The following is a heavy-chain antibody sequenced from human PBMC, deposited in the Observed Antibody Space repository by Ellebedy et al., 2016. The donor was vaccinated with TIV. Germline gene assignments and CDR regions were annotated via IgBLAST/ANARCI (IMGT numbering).Heavy chain of an antibody. J-gene: IGHJ6*02. CDR3: ARVGGSGSYYIHYYYGMDV. Sequence: SETLSLTCTVSGGSISSYYWSWIRQPPGKGLEWIGYIYYSGSTNYNPSLKSRVTISVDTSKNQFSLKLSSVTAADTAVYYCARVGGSGSYYIHYYYGMDVWGQGTTVTVSS. CDR1: GGSISSYY. CDR2: IYYSGST. D-gene: IGHD3-10*01. V-gene: IGHV4-59*01.